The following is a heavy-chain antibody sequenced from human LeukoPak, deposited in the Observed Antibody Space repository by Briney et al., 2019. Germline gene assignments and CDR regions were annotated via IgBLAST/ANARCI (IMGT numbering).Heavy chain of an antibody. CDR3: ARVNEKTYFDFWSGYRYYYYYYMDV. D-gene: IGHD3-3*01. Sequence: GASVKVSCKASGYTFTSYDINWVRQATGQGLEWMGWMNPNSGNTGYAQKFQGRVTITRNTSISTAYMELSSLRSEDTAVYYCARVNEKTYFDFWSGYRYYYYYYMDVWGKGTTVTVSS. J-gene: IGHJ6*03. CDR1: GYTFTSYD. CDR2: MNPNSGNT. V-gene: IGHV1-8*03.